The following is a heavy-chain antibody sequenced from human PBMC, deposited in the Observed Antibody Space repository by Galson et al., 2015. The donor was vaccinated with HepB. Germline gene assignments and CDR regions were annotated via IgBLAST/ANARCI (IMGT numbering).Heavy chain of an antibody. CDR2: ISAYSGNT. V-gene: IGHV1-18*01. J-gene: IGHJ3*02. D-gene: IGHD2-2*01. Sequence: SVKVSCKASGYTFTSYGISWVRQAPGQGLEWMGWISAYSGNTNYAQKLQGRVTMTTDTSTSTAYMELRSLRSDDTAVYYCARGGVYCSSTSCYAGDAFDIWGRGTMVTVSS. CDR1: GYTFTSYG. CDR3: ARGGVYCSSTSCYAGDAFDI.